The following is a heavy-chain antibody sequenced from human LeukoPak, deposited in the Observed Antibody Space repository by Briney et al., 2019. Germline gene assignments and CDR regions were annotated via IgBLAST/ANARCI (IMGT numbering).Heavy chain of an antibody. CDR2: ISYDGSNK. Sequence: GRSLRLSCAASGFTFSSYGMHWVRQAPGKGLEWVAVISYDGSNKYYADSVKGRFTISRDNSKNTLYLQMNSLRAEDTAVYYCARQWGYFRSDWWLDTFDVWGQGSMVTVSS. CDR3: ARQWGYFRSDWWLDTFDV. V-gene: IGHV3-30*03. J-gene: IGHJ3*01. D-gene: IGHD6-19*01. CDR1: GFTFSSYG.